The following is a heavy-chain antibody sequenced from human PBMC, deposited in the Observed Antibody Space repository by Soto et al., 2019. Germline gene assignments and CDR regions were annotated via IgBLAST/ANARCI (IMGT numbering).Heavy chain of an antibody. V-gene: IGHV3-30*18. CDR2: ISYDGSNK. CDR3: VKVGRHTAMVY. J-gene: IGHJ4*02. CDR1: GFTFSSYG. D-gene: IGHD5-18*01. Sequence: QVQLVESGGGVVQPGRSLRLSCAASGFTFSSYGMHWVRQAPGKGLEWVAVISYDGSNKYYADSVKGRFTISRDNSKNTLYLQMNCLRAEETAVDYCVKVGRHTAMVYWGQGTLVTVSS.